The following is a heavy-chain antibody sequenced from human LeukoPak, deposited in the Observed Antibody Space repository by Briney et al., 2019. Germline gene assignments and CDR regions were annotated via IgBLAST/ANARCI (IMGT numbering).Heavy chain of an antibody. D-gene: IGHD1-20*01. CDR1: GFSFSSYA. V-gene: IGHV3-23*01. Sequence: GGSLRLSCAASGFSFSSYAMSWVRQAPGKGLEWVSAISGSGGNTYYADSVRGRFTISRDNSKNTLYLQMNSLRAEDTAVYYCARKNNWNFDYWGQGTLVTVSS. CDR2: ISGSGGNT. CDR3: ARKNNWNFDY. J-gene: IGHJ4*02.